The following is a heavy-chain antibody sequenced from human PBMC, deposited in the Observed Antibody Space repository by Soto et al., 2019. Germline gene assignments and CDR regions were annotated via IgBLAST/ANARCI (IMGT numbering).Heavy chain of an antibody. J-gene: IGHJ6*03. D-gene: IGHD2-15*01. CDR1: GGSISSSSYY. Sequence: SETLSLTCTVSGGSISSSSYYWGWIRQPPGKGLEWIGSIYYSGSTYYNPSLKSRVTISVDTSKNQFSLKLSSVTAADTAVYYCARLPGGEYCSGGSCYSHYYYMDVWGKGTTVTVS. CDR2: IYYSGST. V-gene: IGHV4-39*01. CDR3: ARLPGGEYCSGGSCYSHYYYMDV.